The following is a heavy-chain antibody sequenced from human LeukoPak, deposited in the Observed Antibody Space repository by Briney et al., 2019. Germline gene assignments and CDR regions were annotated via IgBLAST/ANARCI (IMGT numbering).Heavy chain of an antibody. V-gene: IGHV3-74*01. CDR2: INTDGSST. J-gene: IGHJ4*02. Sequence: GGSLRLSCAASGFSFSSYWMHWVRQAPGKGLVWVSRINTDGSSTSYADPVKGRFTISRDNAKNTLYLQMNSLRAEDTAVYYCARDPTLSSYYFDYWGQGTLVTVSS. CDR3: ARDPTLSSYYFDY. CDR1: GFSFSSYW. D-gene: IGHD3-16*02.